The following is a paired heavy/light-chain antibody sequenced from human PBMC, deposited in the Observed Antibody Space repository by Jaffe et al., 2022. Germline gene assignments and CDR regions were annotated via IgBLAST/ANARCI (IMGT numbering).Light chain of an antibody. CDR3: GSYTSSYSWV. J-gene: IGLJ3*02. CDR2: DVN. Sequence: QSALTQPASVSGSPGQSITISCSGTRSDVGGYNFVSWFQQYPGKAPKLMIFDVNKRPSGVSDRFSGSKSGSTASLTISGLQAEDEADYFCGSYTSSYSWVFGGGTKLTVL. CDR1: RSDVGGYNF. V-gene: IGLV2-14*03.
Heavy chain of an antibody. CDR1: GDSISGSD. Sequence: QVQLQESGPGLVKPSETLSLSCTVSGDSISGSDWTWIRQTPGKRLEWIGCAFDNGVTEYNPSLKSRVTISVDTSKNQFSLNLRSVTAADTAVYFCARYHQRGFDYWGQGNLVTVSS. D-gene: IGHD2-2*01. V-gene: IGHV4-59*01. CDR3: ARYHQRGFDY. J-gene: IGHJ4*02. CDR2: AFDNGVT.